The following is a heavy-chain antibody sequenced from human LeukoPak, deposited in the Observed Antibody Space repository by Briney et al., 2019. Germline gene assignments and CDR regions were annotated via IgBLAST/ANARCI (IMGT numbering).Heavy chain of an antibody. CDR3: ARVMGYDFWSGGHYYYYYYMDV. CDR2: IHHCGST. D-gene: IGHD3-3*01. CDR1: GGSISSSNW. V-gene: IGHV4-4*02. J-gene: IGHJ6*03. Sequence: SETLSLTCAVSGGSISSSNWWSWVRQPPGKGLEWIGEIHHCGSTNYNPSLKSRVTISADKSKNQFSLKLSSVTAADTAVYYCARVMGYDFWSGGHYYYYYYMDVWGKGTTVTVSS.